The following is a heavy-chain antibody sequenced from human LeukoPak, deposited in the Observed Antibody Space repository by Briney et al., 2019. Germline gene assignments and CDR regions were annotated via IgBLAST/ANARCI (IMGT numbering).Heavy chain of an antibody. CDR1: GLTFSSYG. J-gene: IGHJ3*02. Sequence: PGGSLRLSCAASGLTFSSYGMHWVRQAPGKGLGWVAVIWYDGSNKYYADSVKGRFTISRDNSKNTLYLQMNSLRAEDTAVYYCVFEGRADAFDIWGQGTMVTVSS. CDR2: IWYDGSNK. CDR3: VFEGRADAFDI. D-gene: IGHD3-10*01. V-gene: IGHV3-30*02.